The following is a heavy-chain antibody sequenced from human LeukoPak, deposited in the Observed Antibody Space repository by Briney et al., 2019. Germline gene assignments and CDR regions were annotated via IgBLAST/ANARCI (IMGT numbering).Heavy chain of an antibody. CDR1: GFTFSSYA. V-gene: IGHV3-23*01. J-gene: IGHJ4*02. CDR2: LFRSGGYT. CDR3: AKHHGFGESGY. D-gene: IGHD3-10*01. Sequence: GGSLRLSCAASGFTFSSYAMSWVRQAPGKGLEWVSDLFRSGGYTHSPPPVPGLFTISRDNSQNPLYLQMNSLRAEDTALYYCAKHHGFGESGYWLRGALLSV.